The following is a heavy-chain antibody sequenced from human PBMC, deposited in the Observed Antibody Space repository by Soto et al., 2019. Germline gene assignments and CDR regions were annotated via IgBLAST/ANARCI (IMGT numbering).Heavy chain of an antibody. CDR3: ASGPLERCVVDCYHEYFQH. D-gene: IGHD2-21*02. CDR1: GGTFSSYT. Sequence: QVQLVQSGAEVKKPGSSVKVSCKASGGTFSSYTISWVRQAPGQGLEWMGRIIPSLGIANYAQKFQGRVTITADKSTRTDYNELRSLRYEETAVDYCASGPLERCVVDCYHEYFQHWGQGTLVTVSS. V-gene: IGHV1-69*02. CDR2: IIPSLGIA. J-gene: IGHJ1*01.